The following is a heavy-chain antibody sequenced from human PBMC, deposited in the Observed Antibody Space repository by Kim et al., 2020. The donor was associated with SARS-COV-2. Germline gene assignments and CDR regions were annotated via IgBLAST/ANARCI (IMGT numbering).Heavy chain of an antibody. D-gene: IGHD3-10*01. CDR3: AKDIGSGRWLQFSRGGTGFGS. Sequence: GGSLRLSCAASGFTFSSYAMSWVRQAPGKGLEWVSAISGSGGSTYYADSVKGRFTISRDNSKNTLYLQMNSLRAEDTAVYYCAKDIGSGRWLQFSRGGTGFGSWGQGRLVSVSS. J-gene: IGHJ4*02. CDR2: ISGSGGST. V-gene: IGHV3-23*01. CDR1: GFTFSSYA.